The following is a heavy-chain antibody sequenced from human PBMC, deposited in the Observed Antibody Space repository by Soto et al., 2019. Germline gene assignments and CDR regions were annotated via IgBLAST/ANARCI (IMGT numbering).Heavy chain of an antibody. D-gene: IGHD4-4*01. CDR1: GFTFSSYA. CDR3: AKDYSRGFDP. V-gene: IGHV3-23*01. J-gene: IGHJ5*02. CDR2: ISDSGGST. Sequence: EVQLLESGGGLVQPGGSLRLSCAASGFTFSSYAMSWVHQAPGKGLEWVSVISDSGGSTYYADSVKGRFTISRDNSKNTLYLQMNSLRAEDTAVYYCAKDYSRGFDPWGQGTLVTVSS.